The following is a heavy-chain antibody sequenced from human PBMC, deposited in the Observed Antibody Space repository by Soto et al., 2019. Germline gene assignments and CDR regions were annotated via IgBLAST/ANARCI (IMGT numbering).Heavy chain of an antibody. CDR3: ARDENYDSSGIYYFDY. V-gene: IGHV3-30-3*01. J-gene: IGHJ4*02. CDR1: GFTFSSYA. Sequence: PGGSLRLSCAASGFTFSSYAMHWVRQAPGKGLEWVAVISYDGSNKYYADSVKGRFTISRDNSKNTLYLQMNSLRAEGTAVYYCARDENYDSSGIYYFDYWGQGTLVTV. CDR2: ISYDGSNK. D-gene: IGHD3-22*01.